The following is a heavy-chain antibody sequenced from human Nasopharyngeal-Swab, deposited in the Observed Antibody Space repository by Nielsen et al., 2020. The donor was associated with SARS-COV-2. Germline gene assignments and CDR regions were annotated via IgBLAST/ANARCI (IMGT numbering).Heavy chain of an antibody. J-gene: IGHJ4*02. V-gene: IGHV3-13*01. Sequence: GESLKISCAASGFTFRSYDMHWVRQATGKGLEWVSGIGTAGDTYYPGSVKGRFTISRENAKNSLYLQMNSLRAADTAVYYCARSPAIAVGGTLDYWGQGTLVTVSS. CDR3: ARSPAIAVGGTLDY. D-gene: IGHD6-13*01. CDR1: GFTFRSYD. CDR2: IGTAGDT.